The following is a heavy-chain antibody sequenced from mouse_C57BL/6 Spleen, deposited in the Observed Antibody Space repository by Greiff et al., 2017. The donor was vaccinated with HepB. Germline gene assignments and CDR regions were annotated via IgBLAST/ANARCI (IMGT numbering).Heavy chain of an antibody. J-gene: IGHJ4*01. D-gene: IGHD2-5*01. CDR3: ARHAYYSNRFYAMDY. CDR1: GFTFSSYG. Sequence: EVQLVESGGDLVKPGGSLKLSCAASGFTFSSYGMSWVRQTPDKRLEWVATISSGGSYTYYPDSVKGRFTISRDNAKNTLYLQMSSLKSEDTAMYYCARHAYYSNRFYAMDYWGQGTSVTVSS. CDR2: ISSGGSYT. V-gene: IGHV5-6*01.